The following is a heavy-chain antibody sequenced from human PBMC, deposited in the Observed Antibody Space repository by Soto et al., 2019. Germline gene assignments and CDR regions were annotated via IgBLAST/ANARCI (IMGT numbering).Heavy chain of an antibody. CDR2: IYYSGST. Sequence: PSETLSLTCTVSGGSISSYYWSWIRQPPGKGLEWIGYIYYSGSTNYNPSLKSRVTISVDTSKNQFSLKLSSVTAADTAVYYCARHPPIARYENGLDVWGQGTMVTVSS. CDR1: GGSISSYY. J-gene: IGHJ6*02. V-gene: IGHV4-59*08. D-gene: IGHD2-15*01. CDR3: ARHPPIARYENGLDV.